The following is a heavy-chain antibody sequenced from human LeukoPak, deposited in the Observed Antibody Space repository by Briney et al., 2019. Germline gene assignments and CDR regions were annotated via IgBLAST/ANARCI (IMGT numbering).Heavy chain of an antibody. CDR3: ARLGPNDSSGYYYGFDP. D-gene: IGHD3-22*01. CDR2: IYSDST. V-gene: IGHV3-53*04. CDR1: GFTVSSNY. J-gene: IGHJ5*02. Sequence: PGRSLRLSCAASGFTVSSNYMSWVRQAPGKGLEWVSIIYSDSTYYADSVKGRFTISRHNSKNTLYLQMNSLRPEDTAVYYCARLGPNDSSGYYYGFDPWGQGTLVTVSS.